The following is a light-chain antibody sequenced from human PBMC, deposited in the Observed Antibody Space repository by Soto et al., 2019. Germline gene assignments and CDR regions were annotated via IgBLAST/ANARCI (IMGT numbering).Light chain of an antibody. J-gene: IGLJ1*01. CDR1: TMAIGGYNY. CDR3: SSHGGNSPYV. V-gene: IGLV2-8*01. CDR2: EVN. Sequence: QSALTQPPSASGSPGQSVAISCTGPTMAIGGYNYVSCYQQHPGKAPKLMIYEVNKRPSGVPDRFSGSKSGNTASLTVSGLQAEDEADYYCSSHGGNSPYVFGTGTKLTVL.